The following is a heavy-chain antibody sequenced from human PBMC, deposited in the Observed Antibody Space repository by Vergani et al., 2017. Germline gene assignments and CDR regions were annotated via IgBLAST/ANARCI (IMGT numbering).Heavy chain of an antibody. CDR2: IYYSGST. Sequence: QVQLQESGPGLVKPSETLSLTCTVSGGSISSYYWSWIRQPPGKGLEWIGYIYYSGSTNYHPSLKSRVTISVDTSKNLFSLKLSSVTAADPSVYYCARGLSDYDFWSGYYGAYYYMDVWGKGTTVTVSS. J-gene: IGHJ6*03. CDR3: ARGLSDYDFWSGYYGAYYYMDV. D-gene: IGHD3-3*01. CDR1: GGSISSYY. V-gene: IGHV4-59*01.